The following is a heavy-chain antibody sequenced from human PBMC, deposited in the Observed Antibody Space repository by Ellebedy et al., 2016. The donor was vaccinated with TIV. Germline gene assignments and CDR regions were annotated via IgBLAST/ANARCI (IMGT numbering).Heavy chain of an antibody. Sequence: MPSETLSLTCTVSGGSISSSRYYWGWIRQPPGKGREWIGSINYSGNTYYNPSLKSRITISVDPSKNQFSLKLRSVPAADTAVYYCARWRGETWHFDYWGQGTLVTVSS. D-gene: IGHD3-16*01. V-gene: IGHV4-39*01. CDR1: GGSISSSRYY. CDR3: ARWRGETWHFDY. CDR2: INYSGNT. J-gene: IGHJ4*02.